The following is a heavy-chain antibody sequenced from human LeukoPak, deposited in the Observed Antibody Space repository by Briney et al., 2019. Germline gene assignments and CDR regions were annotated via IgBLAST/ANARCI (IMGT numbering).Heavy chain of an antibody. J-gene: IGHJ5*02. CDR2: IIPIFGTA. D-gene: IGHD3-22*01. V-gene: IGHV1-69*05. Sequence: VASVKVSXKASGGTFSSYAISWVRQAPGQVLEWMGRIIPIFGTANYAQKYQGRVKITTDESTSTAYMELSSLRSEDTAVYYCAREAIYYDSSGYYSPLNWFDPWGQGTLVTVSS. CDR3: AREAIYYDSSGYYSPLNWFDP. CDR1: GGTFSSYA.